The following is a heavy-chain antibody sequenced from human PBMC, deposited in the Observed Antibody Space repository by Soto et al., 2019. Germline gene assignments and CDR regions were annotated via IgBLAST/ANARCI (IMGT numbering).Heavy chain of an antibody. CDR3: TRLTYYYDSSGYN. V-gene: IGHV3-73*02. J-gene: IGHJ4*02. Sequence: EVQLVESGGGLVQPGGSLKLSCAASGFNFSGSAMHWVRQASGKGLEWVGRIRSKANSYATAYAASVKGRFTISRDDSKNTAYLQMNSLKTEDTAVYYCTRLTYYYDSSGYNWGQGTLVTVSS. D-gene: IGHD3-22*01. CDR2: IRSKANSYAT. CDR1: GFNFSGSA.